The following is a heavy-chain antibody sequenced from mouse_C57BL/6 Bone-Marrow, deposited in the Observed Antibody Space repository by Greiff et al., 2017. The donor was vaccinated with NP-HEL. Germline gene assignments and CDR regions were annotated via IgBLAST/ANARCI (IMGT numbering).Heavy chain of an antibody. CDR3: ARSGNYSYAMDY. J-gene: IGHJ4*01. Sequence: VQLQQPGAELVKPGASVKLSCKASGYTFTSYWMHWVKQRPGQGLEWIGMIHPNSGSTNYNEKFKSKATLTVDKSSSTAYMQLSSLTSEDSAVYYCARSGNYSYAMDYWGQGTSVTVSS. V-gene: IGHV1-64*01. CDR1: GYTFTSYW. CDR2: IHPNSGST. D-gene: IGHD2-1*01.